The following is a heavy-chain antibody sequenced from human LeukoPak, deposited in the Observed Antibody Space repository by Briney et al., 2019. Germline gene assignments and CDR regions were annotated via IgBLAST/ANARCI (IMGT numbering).Heavy chain of an antibody. V-gene: IGHV4-59*08. CDR1: GGSISSYY. J-gene: IGHJ4*02. Sequence: SETLSLTCTVSGGSISSYYWSWIRQPPGKGLEWIGYIYYSGSTNYNPSLKSRVTISVHTSKNQFSLKLSSVTAAVTAVYYWARISSGWYVDYWGQGNLVTVSS. D-gene: IGHD6-19*01. CDR2: IYYSGST. CDR3: ARISSGWYVDY.